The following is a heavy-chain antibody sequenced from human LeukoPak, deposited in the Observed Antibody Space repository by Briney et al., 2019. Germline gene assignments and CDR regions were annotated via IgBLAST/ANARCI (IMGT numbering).Heavy chain of an antibody. V-gene: IGHV3-23*01. J-gene: IGHJ4*02. CDR3: AKDVSSNWYD. CDR1: GFTFSNYA. D-gene: IGHD6-13*01. CDR2: VTGSGSNT. Sequence: PGGSLRLSCAASGFTFSNYAMSWVRQAPGKGLDWVSTVTGSGSNTFYADSVKGRFTISRDNSKNTLYLQMDSLRAEDTAIYYCAKDVSSNWYDWGQGTLVTVSS.